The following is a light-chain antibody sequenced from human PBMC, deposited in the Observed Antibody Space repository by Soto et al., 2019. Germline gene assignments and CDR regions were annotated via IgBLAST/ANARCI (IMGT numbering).Light chain of an antibody. J-gene: IGLJ2*01. CDR3: QAWDSTIVV. CDR2: QSS. Sequence: SYELTQPPSVSVSPGQTASITCSGDKLGNKYACWYQQKPGQSPVLVIYQSSKRPSGIPERFSGSNSGNTATLTISGTQAMDEADYYCQAWDSTIVVFGGGTKVTVL. CDR1: KLGNKY. V-gene: IGLV3-1*01.